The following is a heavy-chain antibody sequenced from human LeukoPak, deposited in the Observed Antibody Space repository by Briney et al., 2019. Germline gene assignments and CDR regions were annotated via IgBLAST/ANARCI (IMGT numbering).Heavy chain of an antibody. CDR3: AREMDV. CDR2: IYYSGST. Sequence: SETLSLTCTVSGGSISSYYWSWIRQPPGKGLEWIGYIYYSGSTNYNPSLKSRVTISVDTSKNQFSLKLSSVTAADTAVYYCAREMDVLGQGTTVTVSS. CDR1: GGSISSYY. J-gene: IGHJ6*02. V-gene: IGHV4-59*01.